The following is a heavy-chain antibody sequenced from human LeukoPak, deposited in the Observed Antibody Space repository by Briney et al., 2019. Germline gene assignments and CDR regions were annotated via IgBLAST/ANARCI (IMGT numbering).Heavy chain of an antibody. CDR3: ARATELPWYFDL. V-gene: IGHV4-38-2*02. D-gene: IGHD1-7*01. Sequence: SETLSLTCTVSGYSISSGYYWGWIRQPPGKGLEWIGSIYHSGSTYYNPSLKSRVTISVDTSKNQFSLKLSSVTAADTAVYYCARATELPWYFDLWGRGTLVTVSS. J-gene: IGHJ2*01. CDR1: GYSISSGYY. CDR2: IYHSGST.